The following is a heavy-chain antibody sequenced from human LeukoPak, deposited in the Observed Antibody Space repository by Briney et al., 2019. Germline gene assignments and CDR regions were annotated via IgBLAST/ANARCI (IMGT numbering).Heavy chain of an antibody. Sequence: GGSLRLSCDASGFIFIGYTMNWVRQAPGKGLEWVSCISSSGTNIYYADSVKGRFTISRDNSKNTLYLQMNSLRAEDTAVYYCANLFPGGPTAMVMGSYYFDYWGQGTLVTVSS. J-gene: IGHJ4*02. V-gene: IGHV3-21*01. CDR1: GFIFIGYT. D-gene: IGHD5-18*01. CDR3: ANLFPGGPTAMVMGSYYFDY. CDR2: ISSSGTNI.